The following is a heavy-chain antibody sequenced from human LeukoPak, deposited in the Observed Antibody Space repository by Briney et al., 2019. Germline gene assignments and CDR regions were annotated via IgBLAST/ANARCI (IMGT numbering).Heavy chain of an antibody. CDR3: AKDWVRYFDWFFPFDY. D-gene: IGHD3-9*01. CDR1: GFTFSSYA. V-gene: IGHV3-23*01. J-gene: IGHJ4*02. CDR2: ISGSGGST. Sequence: GGSLRLSCAASGFTFSSYAMSWVRQAPGKGLEWVSAISGSGGSTYYSDSVKGRFTISRDNSKNTLYLQMNSLRAEDTAVYYCAKDWVRYFDWFFPFDYWGQGTLVTVSS.